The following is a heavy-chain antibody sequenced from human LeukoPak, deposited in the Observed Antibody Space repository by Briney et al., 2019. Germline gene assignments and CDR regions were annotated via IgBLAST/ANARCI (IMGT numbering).Heavy chain of an antibody. CDR2: ISGDGGST. D-gene: IGHD3-22*01. J-gene: IGHJ4*02. CDR3: AKDPGYYYDPRGVFDY. Sequence: PRRSLRLSCAPSGFTFEDYATHWVRHAPGKGLEWVSLISGDGGSTYYADSVQGRFTISRDNSKNSLYLQMNSLRTEDTALYYCAKDPGYYYDPRGVFDYWGQGTLVTVSS. CDR1: GFTFEDYA. V-gene: IGHV3-43*02.